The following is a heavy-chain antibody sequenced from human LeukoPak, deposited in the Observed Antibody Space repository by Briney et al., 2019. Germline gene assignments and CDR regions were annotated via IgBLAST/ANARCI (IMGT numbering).Heavy chain of an antibody. J-gene: IGHJ4*02. CDR3: AREDSGSYSDY. D-gene: IGHD1-26*01. Sequence: SETLSLTCAVSGASISGSGYYLGWIRQPPGKGLEWIGNIYYTGSTYYNASLQSRVTISIDMSKNQFSLRLSSVTAADTAVYYCAREDSGSYSDYWGQGTLVTVSS. V-gene: IGHV4-39*07. CDR1: GASISGSGYY. CDR2: IYYTGST.